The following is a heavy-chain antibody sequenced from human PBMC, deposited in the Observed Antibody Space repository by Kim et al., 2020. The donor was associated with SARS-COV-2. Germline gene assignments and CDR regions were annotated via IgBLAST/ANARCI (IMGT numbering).Heavy chain of an antibody. J-gene: IGHJ5*02. Sequence: SVKVSCKASGGTFSSYAISWVRQAPGQGLEWMGGIIPIFGTANYAQKFQGRVTITADESTSTAYMELSSLRSDDTAVYYCARVGTLGYCSGGSCYSGWFDPWGQGTLVTVSS. CDR2: IIPIFGTA. V-gene: IGHV1-69*13. D-gene: IGHD2-15*01. CDR1: GGTFSSYA. CDR3: ARVGTLGYCSGGSCYSGWFDP.